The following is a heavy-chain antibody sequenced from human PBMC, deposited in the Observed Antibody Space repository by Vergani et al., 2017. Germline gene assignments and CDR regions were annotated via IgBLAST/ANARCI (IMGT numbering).Heavy chain of an antibody. J-gene: IGHJ3*02. V-gene: IGHV3-49*03. CDR2: IRSKAYGGTT. CDR1: GFTFGDYA. Sequence: EVQLLESGGGLVQPGGSLRLSCTASGFTFGDYAMSWFRQAPGKGLEWVGFIRSKAYGGTTEYAASVKGRFTISRDDSKSIAYLQMNSLKTEDTAVYYCTMSITMGSFDIWGQGTMVTVSS. CDR3: TMSITMGSFDI. D-gene: IGHD3-10*01.